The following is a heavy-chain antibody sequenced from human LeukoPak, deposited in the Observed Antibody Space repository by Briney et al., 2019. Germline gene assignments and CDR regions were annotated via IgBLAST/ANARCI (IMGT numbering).Heavy chain of an antibody. CDR3: SRGPIQLWLPSGMAV. D-gene: IGHD5-18*01. CDR1: GFTFGDHA. V-gene: IGHV3-49*04. Sequence: PGGSLRLSCTASGFTFGDHAMSWVRQAPGKGLEWVGFIRSKAYGGTTEYAASVKGRFTISREDSKSIAYLQMNSLKTEDTAVYFCSRGPIQLWLPSGMAVWGQGTTVIVSS. CDR2: IRSKAYGGTT. J-gene: IGHJ6*02.